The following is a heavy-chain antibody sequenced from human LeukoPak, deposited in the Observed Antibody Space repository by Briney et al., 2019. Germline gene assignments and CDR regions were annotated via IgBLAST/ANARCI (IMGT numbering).Heavy chain of an antibody. CDR1: GFAFSSHA. CDR3: ARDPGGSAFDF. V-gene: IGHV3-33*08. CDR2: IWSDGSKE. D-gene: IGHD3-10*01. J-gene: IGHJ3*01. Sequence: PGGSLRLSCAASGFAFSSHAMHWVRQAPGKGLEWVAAIWSDGSKEYYADSMKGRFTISRDNSRNTLYLQMNSLRADDTAMYYCARDPGGSAFDFWGQGTMLTVSS.